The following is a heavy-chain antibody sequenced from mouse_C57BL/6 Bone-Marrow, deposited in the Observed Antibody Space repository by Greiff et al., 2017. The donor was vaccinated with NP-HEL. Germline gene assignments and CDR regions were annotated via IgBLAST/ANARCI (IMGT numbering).Heavy chain of an antibody. CDR2: IYPRSGNT. Sequence: QVQLQQSGAELARPGASVKLSCKASGYTFTSYGISWVKQRTGQGLEWIGEIYPRSGNTYYNEKFKGKATLTADKSSSTAYMELRSLTSEDAAVYFCARFFDYDDYFDYWGQGTTLTVSS. CDR3: ARFFDYDDYFDY. CDR1: GYTFTSYG. V-gene: IGHV1-81*01. D-gene: IGHD2-4*01. J-gene: IGHJ2*01.